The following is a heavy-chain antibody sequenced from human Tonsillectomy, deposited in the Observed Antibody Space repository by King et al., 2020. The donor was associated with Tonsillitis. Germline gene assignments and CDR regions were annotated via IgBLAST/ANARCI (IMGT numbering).Heavy chain of an antibody. CDR2: TGNKANSYTT. J-gene: IGHJ4*02. V-gene: IGHV3-72*01. CDR3: ARVLIVAGHYYFDS. CDR1: GFTFSDHY. D-gene: IGHD2-21*01. Sequence: VQLVESGGGLVQPGGSLRLSCAASGFTFSDHYMDWVRQAPGKGLEWVGRTGNKANSYTTEYAASVKGRFTISRDDSKNSLYLQMNSLKTEDTAVYYCARVLIVAGHYYFDSWGQGTLVTVSS.